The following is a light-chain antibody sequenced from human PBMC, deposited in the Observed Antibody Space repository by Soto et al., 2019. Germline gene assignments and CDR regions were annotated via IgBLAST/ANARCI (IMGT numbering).Light chain of an antibody. V-gene: IGLV2-14*01. Sequence: QSALAQPASVSGSPGQSITISCTGTSSDVGAYNYVSWYQQYPGKAPKFMIYEVSYRPSGVSNRFSGSKSGNTASLTISGLQTEDEGDYYRSSYTSTSTYVFGTGTKVTVL. CDR3: SSYTSTSTYV. CDR1: SSDVGAYNY. J-gene: IGLJ1*01. CDR2: EVS.